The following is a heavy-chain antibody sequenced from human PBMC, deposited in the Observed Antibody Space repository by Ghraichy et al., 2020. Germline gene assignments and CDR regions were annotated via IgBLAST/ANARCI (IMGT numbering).Heavy chain of an antibody. V-gene: IGHV4-34*01. D-gene: IGHD5-18*01. J-gene: IGHJ4*02. Sequence: SETLSLTCAVYGGSFSGYYWSWIRQPPGKGLEWIGEINHSGSTNYNPSLKSRVTISVDTSKNQFSLKLSSVTAADTAVYYCARVPSDWIQLWSYRSGFDYWGQGTLVTVSS. CDR3: ARVPSDWIQLWSYRSGFDY. CDR1: GGSFSGYY. CDR2: INHSGST.